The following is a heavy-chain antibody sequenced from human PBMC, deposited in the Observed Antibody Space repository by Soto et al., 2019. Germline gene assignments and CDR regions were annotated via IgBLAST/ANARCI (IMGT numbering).Heavy chain of an antibody. Sequence: QVQLQESGPGLVKPSETLSLTCNVSGGSIRSYYWSWIRQPAGKALEWIGRIYTSGTTNYSPSLKSRATMLIDTSKNQFSLILSSVTAADTAVYYCAREGASGFGMDVWGQGTTVTVSS. CDR2: IYTSGTT. V-gene: IGHV4-4*07. CDR1: GGSIRSYY. CDR3: AREGASGFGMDV. D-gene: IGHD1-26*01. J-gene: IGHJ6*02.